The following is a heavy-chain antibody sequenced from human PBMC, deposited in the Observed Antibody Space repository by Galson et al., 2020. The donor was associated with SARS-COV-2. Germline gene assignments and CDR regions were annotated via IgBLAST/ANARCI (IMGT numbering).Heavy chain of an antibody. CDR1: GFTFSSYG. CDR3: ARDQDFSREVGAKDY. Sequence: GESLKISCAASGFTFSSYGMHWVRQAPGKGLEWVAVIWYDGSNKYYADSVKGRFTISRDNSKNTLYLQMNSLRAEDTAVYYCARDQDFSREVGAKDYWGQGTLVTVSS. V-gene: IGHV3-33*01. D-gene: IGHD1-26*01. CDR2: IWYDGSNK. J-gene: IGHJ4*02.